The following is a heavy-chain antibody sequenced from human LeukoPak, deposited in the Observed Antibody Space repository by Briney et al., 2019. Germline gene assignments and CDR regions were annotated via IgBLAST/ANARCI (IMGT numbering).Heavy chain of an antibody. CDR1: GFTFSSHA. J-gene: IGHJ4*02. Sequence: PGGSLRLSCAASGFTFSSHAMSWVRQAPGKGLEWVSYISSSSGTIYYADSVKGRFTISRDNAKNSLFLQMNSLRDEDTAVYYCARAQTVNTYGFHYWGQGTLVTVSS. CDR3: ARAQTVNTYGFHY. D-gene: IGHD5-18*01. CDR2: ISSSSGTI. V-gene: IGHV3-48*02.